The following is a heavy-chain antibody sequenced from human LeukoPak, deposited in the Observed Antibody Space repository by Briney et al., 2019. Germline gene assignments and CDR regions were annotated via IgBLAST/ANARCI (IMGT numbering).Heavy chain of an antibody. J-gene: IGHJ6*02. CDR2: IKQDGSEK. CDR1: GFTFSSYW. D-gene: IGHD6-19*01. V-gene: IGHV3-7*01. CDR3: ARDFLIAVAGYYYYYGMDV. Sequence: GGSLRLSCAASGFTFSSYWMSWVRQAPGKGLEWVANIKQDGSEKYYVDSVKGRFTISRDNAKNSLYLQMNSLRAKDTAVYYCARDFLIAVAGYYYYYGMDVWGQGTTVTVSS.